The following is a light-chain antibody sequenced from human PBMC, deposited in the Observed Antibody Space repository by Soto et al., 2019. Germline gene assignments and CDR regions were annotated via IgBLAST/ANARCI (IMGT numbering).Light chain of an antibody. CDR3: SSYTSSSTRFYV. CDR2: EVS. Sequence: QSALTQPASVSGSPGQSITISCTGTSSDVGGYNYVSWYQQHPGKAPKLMIYEVSNRPSGVSNRFSGSKSGNTASLTISGLQAEDEADYYCSSYTSSSTRFYVFGTGTKVTV. J-gene: IGLJ1*01. CDR1: SSDVGGYNY. V-gene: IGLV2-14*01.